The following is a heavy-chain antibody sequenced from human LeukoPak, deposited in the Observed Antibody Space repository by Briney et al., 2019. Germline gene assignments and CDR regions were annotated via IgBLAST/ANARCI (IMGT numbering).Heavy chain of an antibody. D-gene: IGHD6-19*01. V-gene: IGHV4-39*07. CDR3: ARDCSSGWNVDY. J-gene: IGHJ4*02. Sequence: SETLSHTCTVSGGSISSSSYYWGWIRQPPGKGLEWIGSIYYSGSTYYNPSLKSRVTISVDTSKNQFSLKLSSVTAADTAVYYCARDCSSGWNVDYWGQGTLVTVSS. CDR1: GGSISSSSYY. CDR2: IYYSGST.